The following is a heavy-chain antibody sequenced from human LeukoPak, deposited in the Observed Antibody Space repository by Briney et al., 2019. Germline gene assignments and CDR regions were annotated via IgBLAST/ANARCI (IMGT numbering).Heavy chain of an antibody. CDR1: GFTFSSYA. V-gene: IGHV3-11*04. CDR3: ATAPQTYRYLGY. CDR2: ISSGGSTI. D-gene: IGHD3-16*02. J-gene: IGHJ4*02. Sequence: GGSLRLSCAASGFTFSSYAMSWIRQAPGKGLEWVSYISSGGSTIYYADSVKGRFTISRDNGKNSLYLQMNSLRAEDTALYYCATAPQTYRYLGYWGQGTLVTVSS.